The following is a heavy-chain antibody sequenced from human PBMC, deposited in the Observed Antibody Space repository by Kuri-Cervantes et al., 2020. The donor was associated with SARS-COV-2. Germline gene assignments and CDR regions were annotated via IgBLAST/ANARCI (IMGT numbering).Heavy chain of an antibody. Sequence: GESLKISCAASGFTFSSYWMSWVRQAPGKGLEWAANIKQDGSEKYYVDSVKGRFTISRDNAKNSLYLQMNSLRAEDTAVYYCAKDRSSSWLWYFDLWGRGTLVTVSS. V-gene: IGHV3-7*01. CDR3: AKDRSSSWLWYFDL. CDR2: IKQDGSEK. CDR1: GFTFSSYW. J-gene: IGHJ2*01. D-gene: IGHD6-13*01.